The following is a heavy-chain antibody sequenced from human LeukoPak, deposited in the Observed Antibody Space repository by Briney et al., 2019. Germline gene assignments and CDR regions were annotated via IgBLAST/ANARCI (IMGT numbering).Heavy chain of an antibody. D-gene: IGHD3-22*01. CDR1: GFTFSSYS. V-gene: IGHV3-21*01. CDR3: ARGTYYYDSSGYDFDY. CDR2: ISSSSSYI. Sequence: GGSLRLSCAASGFTFSSYSMNWVRQALGKGLGWVSSISSSSSYIYYADSVKGRFTISRDNAKNSLYLQMNSLRAEDTAVYYCARGTYYYDSSGYDFDYWGQGALVTVSS. J-gene: IGHJ4*02.